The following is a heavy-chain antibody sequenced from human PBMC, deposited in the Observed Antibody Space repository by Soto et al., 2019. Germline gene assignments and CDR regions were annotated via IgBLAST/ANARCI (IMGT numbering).Heavy chain of an antibody. CDR2: ISAYDGKT. CDR1: GYNFNIYG. CDR3: AREPHEYWTSYWFDP. V-gene: IGHV1-18*01. J-gene: IGHJ5*02. Sequence: ASAQVSCKASGYNFNIYGICWVRHADGQGLELMGWISAYDGKTIFSEKFQGRVTMTTDASTSTAYMELRSLRSDDTAVYYCAREPHEYWTSYWFDPWGQGTLVTVSS. D-gene: IGHD3-3*01.